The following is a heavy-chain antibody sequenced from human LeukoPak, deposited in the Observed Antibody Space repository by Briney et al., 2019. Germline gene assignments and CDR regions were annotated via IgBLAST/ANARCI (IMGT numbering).Heavy chain of an antibody. CDR3: ARVMFQRYSYGQNAFDI. CDR2: IKQDGSEK. Sequence: PGGSLRLSCAASGFTFSSYWMSWVRQAPGKGLEWVANIKQDGSEKYYVDSVKGRFTISRDNAKNSLYLQMNSLRAEDTAVYYCARVMFQRYSYGQNAFDIWGQGTMVTVSS. J-gene: IGHJ3*02. V-gene: IGHV3-7*01. CDR1: GFTFSSYW. D-gene: IGHD5-18*01.